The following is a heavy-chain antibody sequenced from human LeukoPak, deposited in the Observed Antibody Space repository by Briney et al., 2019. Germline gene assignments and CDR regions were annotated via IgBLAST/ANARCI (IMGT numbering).Heavy chain of an antibody. CDR1: GFTFSSYS. Sequence: GGSLRLSCAASGFTFSSYSMNWVRQAPGKGLEWVSSISSSSSYIYYADSVKGRFTISRDNAKNSLYLQMNSLRAEDTAVYYCARDLGQQLPGYMDVWGKGTTVTVSS. V-gene: IGHV3-21*01. CDR3: ARDLGQQLPGYMDV. CDR2: ISSSSSYI. J-gene: IGHJ6*03. D-gene: IGHD6-13*01.